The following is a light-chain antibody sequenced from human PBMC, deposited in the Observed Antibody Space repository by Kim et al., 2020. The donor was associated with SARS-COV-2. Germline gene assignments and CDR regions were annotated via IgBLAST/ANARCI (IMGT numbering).Light chain of an antibody. CDR2: GVN. CDR1: QSVSNN. J-gene: IGKJ4*01. V-gene: IGKV3-15*01. CDR3: QQYHTWPPFT. Sequence: EIVMKQSPATLSVSPGGRAILSCRASQSVSNNVAWYQQKPGQAPRLLIYGVNIRATGVPARFSGSGSGTEFTLTVSSLQSEDFAVYYCQQYHTWPPFTFGGGTKVDIK.